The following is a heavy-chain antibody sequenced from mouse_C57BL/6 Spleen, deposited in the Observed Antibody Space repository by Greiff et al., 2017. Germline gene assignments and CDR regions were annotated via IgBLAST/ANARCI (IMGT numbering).Heavy chain of an antibody. V-gene: IGHV1-5*01. Sequence: EVQLQQSGPVLARPGASVKMSCKTSGYTFTSYWMHWVKQRPGQGLEWIGAIYPGNSDTSYNQKFKGKAKLTAVISASTAYMELSSLTNEDSAVYYCTRERDGYPFDYWGQGTTLTVSS. CDR3: TRERDGYPFDY. D-gene: IGHD2-3*01. CDR1: GYTFTSYW. CDR2: IYPGNSDT. J-gene: IGHJ2*01.